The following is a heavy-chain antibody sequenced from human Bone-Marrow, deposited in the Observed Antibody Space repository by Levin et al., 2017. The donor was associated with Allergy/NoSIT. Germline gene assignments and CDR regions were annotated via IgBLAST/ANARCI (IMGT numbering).Heavy chain of an antibody. D-gene: IGHD3-10*01. CDR1: GGSISSGGSS. V-gene: IGHV4-30-2*01. Sequence: SSETLSLTCALSGGSISSGGSSWSWIRQPPGKGLEWIGYIFHTGSTYYNSSLKSRVTISVDRSKNQFSLKLTSVTAADTAVYYCARSFTMLRGGFDPWGQGVLVTVSS. CDR2: IFHTGST. CDR3: ARSFTMLRGGFDP. J-gene: IGHJ5*02.